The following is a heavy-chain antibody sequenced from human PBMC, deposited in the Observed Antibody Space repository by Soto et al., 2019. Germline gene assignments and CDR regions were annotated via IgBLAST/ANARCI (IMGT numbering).Heavy chain of an antibody. D-gene: IGHD1-1*01. CDR1: GYSFTSYW. V-gene: IGHV5-51*01. CDR2: IYPGDSDT. J-gene: IGHJ6*04. CDR3: ARLSTWNGGPYGMDV. Sequence: PGESLKISCKGSGYSFTSYWIGWVRQMPGKGLEWMGIIYPGDSDTRYSPSFQGQVTISADKSISTAYLQWSSLKASDTAMYYCARLSTWNGGPYGMDVWGKGTTVTVSS.